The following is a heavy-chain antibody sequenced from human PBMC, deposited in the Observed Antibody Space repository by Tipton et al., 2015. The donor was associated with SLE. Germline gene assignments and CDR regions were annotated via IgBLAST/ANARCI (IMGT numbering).Heavy chain of an antibody. CDR1: GGSISSYY. CDR3: ARGQHQLGRFDP. V-gene: IGHV4-4*08. J-gene: IGHJ5*02. Sequence: TLSLTCTVSGGSISSYYWNWIRQPPGKGLEWIGYIYTSGSTNYNPSLKSRVTISVDTSKNQFSLKLSSVTAADTAVYYCARGQHQLGRFDPWGQGTLVTVSS. D-gene: IGHD1-1*01. CDR2: IYTSGST.